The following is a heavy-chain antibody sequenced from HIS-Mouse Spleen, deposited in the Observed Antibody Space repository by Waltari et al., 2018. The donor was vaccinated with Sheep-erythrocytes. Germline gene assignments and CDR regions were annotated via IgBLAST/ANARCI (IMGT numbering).Heavy chain of an antibody. D-gene: IGHD1-26*01. CDR1: GFPFSRYS. Sequence: EVQLVESGGGLVQPGGSLRLSCAAPGFPFSRYSMNWVRQAPGKGLEWVSSISSSSSYIYYADSVKGRFTISRDNAKNSLYLQMNSLRAEDTAVYYCARVASGATFDYWGQGTLVTVSS. V-gene: IGHV3-21*01. CDR2: ISSSSSYI. J-gene: IGHJ4*02. CDR3: ARVASGATFDY.